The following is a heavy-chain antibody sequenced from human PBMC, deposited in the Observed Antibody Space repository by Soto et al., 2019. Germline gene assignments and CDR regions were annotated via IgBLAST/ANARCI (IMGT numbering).Heavy chain of an antibody. CDR3: TRRSPQAAYGMDV. J-gene: IGHJ6*02. V-gene: IGHV3-73*01. D-gene: IGHD6-13*01. CDR1: GFTFSGSA. CDR2: IRSKANSYAT. Sequence: GGSLRLSCAASGFTFSGSAMHWVRQASGKGLEWVGRIRSKANSYATAYAASVKGRFTISRDDSKNTAYLQMNSLKTEATAVYYCTRRSPQAAYGMDVWGQGTTVTVSS.